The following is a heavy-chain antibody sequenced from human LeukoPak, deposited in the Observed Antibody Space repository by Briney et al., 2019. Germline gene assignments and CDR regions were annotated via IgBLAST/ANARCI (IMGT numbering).Heavy chain of an antibody. D-gene: IGHD2-21*02. Sequence: GGSLRLSCAASGFTFSSYAMHWVRQAPGKGLEWVAVISHDGRNEYYRDSVKGRFTISRDDSKNTLYLQMNSLRAEDTAVYYCAKDLLHIVVVTDPFKGSAFDIWGQGTMVTVSS. CDR2: ISHDGRNE. J-gene: IGHJ3*02. CDR1: GFTFSSYA. CDR3: AKDLLHIVVVTDPFKGSAFDI. V-gene: IGHV3-30*04.